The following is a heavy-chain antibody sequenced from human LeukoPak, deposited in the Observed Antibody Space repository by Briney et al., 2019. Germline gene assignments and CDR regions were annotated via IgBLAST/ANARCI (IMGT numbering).Heavy chain of an antibody. CDR2: ISSSGSTI. Sequence: GGSLRLSCAASGFTFSDYYMSWIRQAPGKGLEWVSYISSSGSTIYYADSVKGRFTISRDNAKNSLYLQMNSLRAEDTAVYYCASRDSSGYWAPFDYWGQGTLVTVSS. J-gene: IGHJ4*02. CDR3: ASRDSSGYWAPFDY. D-gene: IGHD3-22*01. CDR1: GFTFSDYY. V-gene: IGHV3-11*01.